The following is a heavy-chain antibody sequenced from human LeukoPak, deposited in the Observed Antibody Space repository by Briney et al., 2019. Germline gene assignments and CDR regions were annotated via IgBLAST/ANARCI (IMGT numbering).Heavy chain of an antibody. CDR3: ARQDDFRLDY. D-gene: IGHD3-3*01. CDR1: GYTFSIYW. V-gene: IGHV5-51*01. J-gene: IGHJ4*02. CDR2: IYPGDSDT. Sequence: GESLKISCKGSGYTFSIYWIGWVRQMPGKGLEWMGIIYPGDSDTRYSPSLQGQVTISVDTSIGTAYLQWSSLKASDTAIYYCARQDDFRLDYWGQGTLVTVSS.